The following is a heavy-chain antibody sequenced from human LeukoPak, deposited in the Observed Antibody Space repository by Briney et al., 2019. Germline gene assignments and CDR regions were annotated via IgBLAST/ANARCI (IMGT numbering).Heavy chain of an antibody. J-gene: IGHJ6*02. Sequence: PSETLSLTCTVSGGSISSYYWTWIRQPPGKGLEWIGYIYYSGSTNYNPSLKSRVTISVDTSKNQFSLKLSSVTAADTAVYYCARDRRVAAAGRWRDGMDVWGQGTTVTVSS. CDR2: IYYSGST. V-gene: IGHV4-59*01. D-gene: IGHD6-13*01. CDR3: ARDRRVAAAGRWRDGMDV. CDR1: GGSISSYY.